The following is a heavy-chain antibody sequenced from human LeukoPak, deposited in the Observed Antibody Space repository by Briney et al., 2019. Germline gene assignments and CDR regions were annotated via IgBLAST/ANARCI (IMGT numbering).Heavy chain of an antibody. D-gene: IGHD5-18*01. CDR1: ASSIISDYY. V-gene: IGHV4-38-2*01. CDR2: IYHSGST. CDR3: ARHVGPGYSYGFDN. J-gene: IGHJ4*02. Sequence: SETLSLTCAVSASSIISDYYWAWIRQPPGKGLEWIASIYHSGSTHYNPSLKSRGTISVDTSKNQFSLKLNSVTAADTAVSYCARHVGPGYSYGFDNWGQGTLVTVSS.